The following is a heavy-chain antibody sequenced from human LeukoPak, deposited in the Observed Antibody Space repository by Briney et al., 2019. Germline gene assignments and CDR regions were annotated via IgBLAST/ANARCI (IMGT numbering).Heavy chain of an antibody. V-gene: IGHV1-18*01. CDR2: ISAYNGNT. D-gene: IGHD3-3*01. Sequence: GASVKVSCKASGYTFTSYGISWVRQAPGQGLEWMGWISAYNGNTNYAQKLQGRVTMTTDTSTSTAYMELRSLRSDDTAVYYCARDYFSKGVVIMAYWGQGTLVTVSS. J-gene: IGHJ4*02. CDR3: ARDYFSKGVVIMAY. CDR1: GYTFTSYG.